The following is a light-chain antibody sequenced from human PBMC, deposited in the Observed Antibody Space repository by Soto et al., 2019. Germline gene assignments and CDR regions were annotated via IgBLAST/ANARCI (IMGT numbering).Light chain of an antibody. CDR1: HDISNY. CDR2: AAS. J-gene: IGKJ5*01. Sequence: IQMTQSPSSLSASVGDRVTITCRASHDISNYLAWYQQKPGKAPKLLIYAASTLQSGVPSRFSGSGSGTDFTLTISCLQSEDFATYYCQQYYSYPITFGQGTRLEIK. CDR3: QQYYSYPIT. V-gene: IGKV1-8*01.